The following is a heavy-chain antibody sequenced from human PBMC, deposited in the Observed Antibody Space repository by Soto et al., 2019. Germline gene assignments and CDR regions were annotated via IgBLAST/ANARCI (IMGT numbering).Heavy chain of an antibody. V-gene: IGHV5-51*01. CDR3: ARQSGIYYGMDV. CDR2: IFPGDSDT. Sequence: VESLKISCKGSGYAFSSYWIALVLQMPGKCLEWMGLIFPGDSDTRYSPSFQGQVTMSVDKSISTAYLQWSSLQASDTATYYCARQSGIYYGMDVWGQGTTVTVSS. D-gene: IGHD3-3*01. CDR1: GYAFSSYW. J-gene: IGHJ6*02.